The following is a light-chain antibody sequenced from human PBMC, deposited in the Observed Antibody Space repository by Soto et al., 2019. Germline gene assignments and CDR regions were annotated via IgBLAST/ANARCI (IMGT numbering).Light chain of an antibody. CDR1: QGIGDT. J-gene: IGKJ5*01. V-gene: IGKV3-15*01. CDR2: DTS. Sequence: EVVLTQSPATLSVSPGEGVTLSCRASQGIGDTLAWYQHKPGQTPRLLIYDTSARATGVPARFSGSGSGTDFTLTISRLEPEDFAVFYCQHYDSLPITFGQGTRLEIK. CDR3: QHYDSLPIT.